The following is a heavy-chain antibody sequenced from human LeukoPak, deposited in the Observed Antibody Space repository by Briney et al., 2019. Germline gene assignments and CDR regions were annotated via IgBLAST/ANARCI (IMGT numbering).Heavy chain of an antibody. CDR2: IYYSGDT. V-gene: IGHV4-31*03. Sequence: PSQTLSLTCTVSGDSIRRGGYYWSWIRQYPGKGLEWIGFIYYSGDTCYTPSLKSRVTMSIDTSENQFSLKLSSVTAADTAVYFCAREAVVTDFSAFDIWGQGTMVTVSS. CDR1: GDSIRRGGYY. D-gene: IGHD2-21*02. J-gene: IGHJ3*02. CDR3: AREAVVTDFSAFDI.